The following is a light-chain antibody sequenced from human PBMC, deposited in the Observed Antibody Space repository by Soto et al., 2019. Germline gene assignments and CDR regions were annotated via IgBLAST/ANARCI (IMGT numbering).Light chain of an antibody. CDR2: DAS. CDR3: QQYNSYTWT. Sequence: DIQMTQSPSILSASVGGRVTITCRASQSISSWLAWYQQKPGKAPKLLIYDASSLESGVPSRFSGSGSGTEFTLTISSLQPDDFATYYCQQYNSYTWTFGQGTKV. CDR1: QSISSW. V-gene: IGKV1-5*01. J-gene: IGKJ1*01.